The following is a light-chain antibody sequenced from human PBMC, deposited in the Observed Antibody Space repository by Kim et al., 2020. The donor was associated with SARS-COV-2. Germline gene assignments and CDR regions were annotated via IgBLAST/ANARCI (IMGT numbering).Light chain of an antibody. J-gene: IGLJ3*02. CDR2: RNK. CDR1: SSNIGSNY. V-gene: IGLV1-47*01. Sequence: GQRVSISCSGSSSNIGSNYVNWYQKLPGTDPKLRIYRNKQRPSGVPDRFSGSKSGTSASLAISGLRSEDEADYYCAAWDDSLSGRVFGGGTQLTVL. CDR3: AAWDDSLSGRV.